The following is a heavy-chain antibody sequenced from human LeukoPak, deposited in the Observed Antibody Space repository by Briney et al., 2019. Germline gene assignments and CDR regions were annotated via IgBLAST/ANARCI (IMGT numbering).Heavy chain of an antibody. CDR3: ASAGGEYDYVWGSYRPEFDY. Sequence: GGSLRLSCAASGFTFSSYAMSWVRQAPGKGLEWVSAISGSGGSTYYADSVKGRFTISRDNAKNSLHLQMNSLRAEDTAVYYCASAGGEYDYVWGSYRPEFDYWGQGTLVTVSS. CDR1: GFTFSSYA. J-gene: IGHJ4*02. V-gene: IGHV3-23*01. D-gene: IGHD3-16*02. CDR2: ISGSGGST.